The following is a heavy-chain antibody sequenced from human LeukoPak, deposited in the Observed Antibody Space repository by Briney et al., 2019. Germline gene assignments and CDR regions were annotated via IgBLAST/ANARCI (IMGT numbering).Heavy chain of an antibody. Sequence: SETPSLTCTVSGGSISSYYWSWIRQPAGKGLEWIGRIYTSGSTNYNPSLKSRVTMSVDTSKNQFSLKLSSVTAADTAVYYCARVQDSYGSSFFDYWGQGTLVTVSS. D-gene: IGHD5-18*01. CDR1: GGSISSYY. CDR2: IYTSGST. CDR3: ARVQDSYGSSFFDY. V-gene: IGHV4-4*07. J-gene: IGHJ4*02.